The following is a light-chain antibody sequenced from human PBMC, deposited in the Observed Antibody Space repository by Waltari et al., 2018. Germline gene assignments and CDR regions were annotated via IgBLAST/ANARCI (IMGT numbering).Light chain of an antibody. CDR2: GAS. J-gene: IGKJ2*01. CDR1: QSLSSN. Sequence: EIVMPQSPATLSASPGERATLPCRASQSLSSNLAWYQQKPGQAPRLLIYGASTRATGIPARFSGSGSGTEFTLTISSLQSEDFAVYYCQQYNNWPPRYTFGQGTKLEIK. CDR3: QQYNNWPPRYT. V-gene: IGKV3-15*01.